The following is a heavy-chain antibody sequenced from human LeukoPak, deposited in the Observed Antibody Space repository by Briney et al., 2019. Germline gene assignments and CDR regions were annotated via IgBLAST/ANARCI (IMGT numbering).Heavy chain of an antibody. J-gene: IGHJ4*02. D-gene: IGHD3-9*01. CDR2: ISYGGDNK. CDR1: GFNFQIYA. V-gene: IGHV3-30*04. CDR3: SRDGPRDYDILTALDY. Sequence: GGSLRLSCAASGFNFQIYAMHWVRQAPGKGLEWVAIISYGGDNKYYADSVKGRFTFSRDNSKSMLYLQMNGLRPEDTAVYYCSRDGPRDYDILTALDYWGQGTVVSVSS.